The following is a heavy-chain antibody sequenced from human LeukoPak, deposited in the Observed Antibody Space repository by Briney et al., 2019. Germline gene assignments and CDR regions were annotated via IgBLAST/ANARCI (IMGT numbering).Heavy chain of an antibody. Sequence: PGRSLRLSCAASGFTFSSYAMHWVRQAPGKGLEWVAVISYDGSNKYYADSVKGRFTISRDNSKNTLYLQMNSLRAEDTAVYCCARVPAAMGKGYWGQGTLVTVSS. CDR1: GFTFSSYA. D-gene: IGHD2-2*01. J-gene: IGHJ4*02. CDR2: ISYDGSNK. V-gene: IGHV3-30*04. CDR3: ARVPAAMGKGY.